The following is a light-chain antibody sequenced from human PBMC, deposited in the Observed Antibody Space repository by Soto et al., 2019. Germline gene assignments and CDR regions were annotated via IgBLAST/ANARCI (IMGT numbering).Light chain of an antibody. Sequence: DIQMTQSPSSLSASVGDRVTITCRASQSISSYLNWYQQKPGKSPKLLIYAASSLQSVVPSRFSGSVSGTDFTLTIRSRQPQDFATYYCQHSYSTPPPFGSGTLLEIK. CDR3: QHSYSTPPP. J-gene: IGKJ5*01. CDR2: AAS. V-gene: IGKV1-39*01. CDR1: QSISSY.